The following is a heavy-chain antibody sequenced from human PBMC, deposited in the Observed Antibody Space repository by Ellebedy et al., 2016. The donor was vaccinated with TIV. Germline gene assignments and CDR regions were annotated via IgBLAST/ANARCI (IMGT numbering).Heavy chain of an antibody. CDR3: ARDRDDPNPGDAFDI. CDR1: GFTFSNFW. J-gene: IGHJ3*02. V-gene: IGHV3-74*01. Sequence: GGSLRLSXAASGFTFSNFWMHWVRQVPGKGLVWVSRVNFDGSTRSYADSVKGRFTISRDNARSTLYLQMNSLRDEDTAVYYCARDRDDPNPGDAFDIWGQGTMVTVSS. CDR2: VNFDGSTR.